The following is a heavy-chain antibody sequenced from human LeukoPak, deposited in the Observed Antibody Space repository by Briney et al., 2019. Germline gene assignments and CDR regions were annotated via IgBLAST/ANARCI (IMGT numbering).Heavy chain of an antibody. Sequence: PGGSLRLSCAASGFTFSSYAMSWVRQAPGKGLEWVSAISGSGGSTYYADSVKGRFTISRDNSKNTLYLQMNSLRAEDTAVYYCARSDSDVDAFDIWGQGTMVTVSS. J-gene: IGHJ3*02. D-gene: IGHD2-15*01. V-gene: IGHV3-23*01. CDR3: ARSDSDVDAFDI. CDR2: ISGSGGST. CDR1: GFTFSSYA.